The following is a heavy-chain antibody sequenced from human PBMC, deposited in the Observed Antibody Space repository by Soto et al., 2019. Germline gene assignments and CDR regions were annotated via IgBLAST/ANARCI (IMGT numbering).Heavy chain of an antibody. Sequence: EVQLVETGGGLIQPGGSLRLSCAASGFSISSNYMTWVRQAPGKGLEWVSLLYSAGTSYYADSVKGRFTISRDNSKNTLFLQMNRLKTEDTAVYYCARGQQVSTIRGVQGFDYWGQGTLVTVSS. CDR2: LYSAGTS. CDR1: GFSISSNY. D-gene: IGHD3-10*01. V-gene: IGHV3-53*02. J-gene: IGHJ4*02. CDR3: ARGQQVSTIRGVQGFDY.